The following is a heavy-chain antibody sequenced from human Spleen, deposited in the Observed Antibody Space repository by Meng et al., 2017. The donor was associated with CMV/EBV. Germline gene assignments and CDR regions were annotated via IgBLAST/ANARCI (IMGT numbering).Heavy chain of an antibody. D-gene: IGHD1-14*01. Sequence: CAVSGGSISSSNWWNWVRQPPGKGLEWIGEVYHTGTTNYNPTLKSRVTISVDKSKNQVSLKVNSVTAADTAVYYCATGLGMPTSYSWGQGSLVTVSS. CDR2: VYHTGTT. CDR1: GGSISSSNW. CDR3: ATGLGMPTSYS. V-gene: IGHV4-4*02. J-gene: IGHJ4*02.